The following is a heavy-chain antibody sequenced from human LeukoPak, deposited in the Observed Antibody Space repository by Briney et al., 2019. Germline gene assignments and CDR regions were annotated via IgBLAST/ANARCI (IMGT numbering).Heavy chain of an antibody. CDR3: ARGVDCDFWSGYYQRFDY. Sequence: PSETLSLTCAVYGGSFSGYYWSWIRQPPGKGLEWIGEINHSGSTNYNPSLKSRVTISVDTSKNQFSLKLSSVTAADTAVYYCARGVDCDFWSGYYQRFDYWGQGTLVTVSS. CDR1: GGSFSGYY. CDR2: INHSGST. V-gene: IGHV4-34*01. J-gene: IGHJ4*02. D-gene: IGHD3-3*01.